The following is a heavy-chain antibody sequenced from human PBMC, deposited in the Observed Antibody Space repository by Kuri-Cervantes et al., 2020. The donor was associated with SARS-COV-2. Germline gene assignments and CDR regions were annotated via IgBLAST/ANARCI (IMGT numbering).Heavy chain of an antibody. CDR2: ISSSSSYT. J-gene: IGHJ4*02. Sequence: GGSLRLSCAASGFTFSDYYMSWIRQAPGKGLEWVSYISSSSSYTNYADSVKGRFTISRDNSKNTLYLQMNSLRAEDAAVYYCARGGSYREFDYWGQGTLVTVSS. CDR3: ARGGSYREFDY. D-gene: IGHD1-26*01. V-gene: IGHV3-11*06. CDR1: GFTFSDYY.